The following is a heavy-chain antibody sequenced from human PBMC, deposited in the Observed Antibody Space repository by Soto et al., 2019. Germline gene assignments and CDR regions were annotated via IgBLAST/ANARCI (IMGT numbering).Heavy chain of an antibody. CDR2: INPSGGST. CDR1: GYTFTSYY. D-gene: IGHD5-12*01. CDR3: AAGGYSGYAWDY. Sequence: ASVKVSCKASGYTFTSYYMHWVRQAPGQGLEWMGIINPSGGSTSYAQKFQERVTITRDMSTSTAYMELSSLRSEDTAVYYCAAGGYSGYAWDYWGQGTLVTVSS. V-gene: IGHV1-46*01. J-gene: IGHJ4*02.